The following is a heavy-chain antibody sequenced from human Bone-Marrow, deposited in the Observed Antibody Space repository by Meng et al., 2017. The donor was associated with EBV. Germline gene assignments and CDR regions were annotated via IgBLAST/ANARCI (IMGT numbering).Heavy chain of an antibody. CDR2: INSDGSST. CDR1: EFTFSTYW. J-gene: IGHJ5*02. V-gene: IGHV3-74*01. Sequence: LLWAGGGLVRPGGSLGLSWAASEFTFSTYWMHWVRQAPGKGLVWVSRINSDGSSTSYADSVKGRFSISRDNAKNTLYLQMNSLTVDDTAIYYCVRGYGGSYLGGDHWGQGTLVTVSS. CDR3: VRGYGGSYLGGDH. D-gene: IGHD1-26*01.